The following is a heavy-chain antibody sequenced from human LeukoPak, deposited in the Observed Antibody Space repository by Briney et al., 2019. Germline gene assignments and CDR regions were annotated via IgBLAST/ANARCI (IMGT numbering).Heavy chain of an antibody. J-gene: IGHJ4*02. V-gene: IGHV3-11*01. Sequence: GGSLRLSCVVSGFDLSDYYMSWIRQAPGKGLEWISYISSSGGNIYFADSVKGRFTKSRDNARGSLYLQMNSLTADDTAIYYCARRRDYFDYWGQGTLVTVSS. CDR3: ARRRDYFDY. CDR1: GFDLSDYY. CDR2: ISSSGGNI.